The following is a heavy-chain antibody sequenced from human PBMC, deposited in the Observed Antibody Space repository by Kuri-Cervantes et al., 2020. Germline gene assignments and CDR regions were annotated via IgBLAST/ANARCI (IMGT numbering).Heavy chain of an antibody. CDR1: GFTFSSYG. Sequence: GESLKISCAASGFTFSSYGMSWVRQAPGKGLEWVSSISSSSSYIYYADSVKGRFTISRDNAKNSLYLQMNSLRAGDTAVYYCASIGGDFDCWGQGTLVTVSS. J-gene: IGHJ4*02. V-gene: IGHV3-21*01. CDR2: ISSSSSYI. CDR3: ASIGGDFDC. D-gene: IGHD3-10*01.